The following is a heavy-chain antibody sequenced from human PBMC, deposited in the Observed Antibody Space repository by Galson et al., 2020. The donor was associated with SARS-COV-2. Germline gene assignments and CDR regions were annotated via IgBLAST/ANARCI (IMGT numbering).Heavy chain of an antibody. CDR3: ARGNWFDP. Sequence: SETLSLTCTVSGGSISSRTTYYWGWIRQPPGKGLEWIGNIFYSGGTYYNPSLKSRVTISVDTSNNRLSLKLRSVTAADTAVYYCARGNWFDPWAREPWSPSPQ. CDR2: IFYSGGT. J-gene: IGHJ5*02. CDR1: GGSISSRTTYY. V-gene: IGHV4-39*01.